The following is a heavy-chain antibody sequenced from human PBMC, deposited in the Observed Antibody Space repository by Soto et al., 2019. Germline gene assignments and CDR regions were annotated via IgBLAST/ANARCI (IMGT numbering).Heavy chain of an antibody. D-gene: IGHD6-19*01. Sequence: PGGSLRLSCTASGFIFSNYAMIWVRQAPGKGLEWVSALSSDGGAYYITSVKGRFAISRDNSKNTLYLQMDSMTSEDSAIYYCERDVPAVAGSADYWGQGTLVTVSS. V-gene: IGHV3-23*05. J-gene: IGHJ4*02. CDR2: LSSDGGA. CDR3: ERDVPAVAGSADY. CDR1: GFIFSNYA.